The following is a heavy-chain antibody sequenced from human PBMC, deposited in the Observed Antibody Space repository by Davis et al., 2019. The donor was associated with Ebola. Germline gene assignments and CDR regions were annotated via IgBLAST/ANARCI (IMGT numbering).Heavy chain of an antibody. D-gene: IGHD2-21*02. V-gene: IGHV4-59*12. CDR1: GGSISSYY. Sequence: MPSETLSLTCTVSGGSISSYYWSWIRQPPGMRLEWIGYIYYSGSTNYNPSLKSRVTISVDKSKNQFSLNLNSVTAADTAVYYCGRVCGNGCSGIDYWGQGTLVTVSS. J-gene: IGHJ4*02. CDR3: GRVCGNGCSGIDY. CDR2: IYYSGST.